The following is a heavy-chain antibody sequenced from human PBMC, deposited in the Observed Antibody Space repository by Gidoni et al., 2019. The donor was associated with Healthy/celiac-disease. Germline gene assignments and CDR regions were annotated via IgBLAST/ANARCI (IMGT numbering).Heavy chain of an antibody. Sequence: QVQLVQSGAEVKKPGASVKVSCKASGYTLPSSDINWVRQATGQGLEWMGWMNPNSGNTGYAQKFQGRVTMTRNTSISTAYMELSSLRSEDTAVYYCARGFFLGVATRIGHWFDPWGQGTLVTVSS. D-gene: IGHD3-3*01. CDR2: MNPNSGNT. V-gene: IGHV1-8*01. CDR1: GYTLPSSD. J-gene: IGHJ5*02. CDR3: ARGFFLGVATRIGHWFDP.